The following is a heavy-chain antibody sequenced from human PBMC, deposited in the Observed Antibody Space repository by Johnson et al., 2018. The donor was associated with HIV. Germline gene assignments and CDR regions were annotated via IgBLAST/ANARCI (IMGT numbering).Heavy chain of an antibody. CDR1: GFTFSNYA. D-gene: IGHD3-3*01. Sequence: QVQLVESGGGVVQPGRSLRLSCAASGFTFSNYAMDWVRQAPGKGLAWVAVISYDGSNKYYADSVKGRFTISRANSKTTLSLQINRLRAEDPAVYYCAKDLGESENEEWATDYYDFSIGYPGQDPRAVVGAFDIWGQGTMVTVSS. J-gene: IGHJ3*02. CDR3: AKDLGESENEEWATDYYDFSIGYPGQDPRAVVGAFDI. V-gene: IGHV3-30*18. CDR2: ISYDGSNK.